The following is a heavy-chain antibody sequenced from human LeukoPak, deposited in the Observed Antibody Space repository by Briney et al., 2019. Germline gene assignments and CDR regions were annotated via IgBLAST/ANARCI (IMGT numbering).Heavy chain of an antibody. CDR2: ISYDGSTK. CDR3: AGSYVSRSFDY. V-gene: IGHV3-30-3*01. CDR1: KFTFSGYA. Sequence: GGSLRLSCAASKFTFSGYAMNWVRQAPGKGLEWVALISYDGSTKYYADSVKGRFTISRDNSKNTLYLQMNSLRAEDTAVYYCAGSYVSRSFDYWGQGTLVTVSS. J-gene: IGHJ4*02. D-gene: IGHD3-16*01.